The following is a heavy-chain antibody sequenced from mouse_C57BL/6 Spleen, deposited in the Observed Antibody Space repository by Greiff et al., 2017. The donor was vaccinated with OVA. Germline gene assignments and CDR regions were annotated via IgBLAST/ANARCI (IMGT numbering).Heavy chain of an antibody. CDR3: ARQATAY. D-gene: IGHD3-2*02. J-gene: IGHJ3*01. CDR1: GYAFSSSW. CDR2: IYPGDGDT. V-gene: IGHV1-82*01. Sequence: VQLQESGPELVKPGASVKISCKASGYAFSSSWMNWVKQRPGKGLEWIGRIYPGDGDTNYNGKFKGKATLTADKSSSTAYMQLSSLASEDSAVYFCARQATAYWGQGTLVTVSA.